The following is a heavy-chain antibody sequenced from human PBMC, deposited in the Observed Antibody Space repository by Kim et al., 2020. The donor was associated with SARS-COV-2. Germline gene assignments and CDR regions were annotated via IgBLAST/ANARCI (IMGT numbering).Heavy chain of an antibody. D-gene: IGHD1-26*01. CDR3: ASGVGATRYFVY. V-gene: IGHV3-33*01. J-gene: IGHJ4*02. CDR2: IWFDGSNK. Sequence: GGSLRLSCAASGFTFRNYGMHWVRQAPGKGLDWVAVIWFDGSNKYYADSVKGRFTISRDNSKNTLYLQMNSLRVEDTAVYYCASGVGATRYFVYWGQGTL. CDR1: GFTFRNYG.